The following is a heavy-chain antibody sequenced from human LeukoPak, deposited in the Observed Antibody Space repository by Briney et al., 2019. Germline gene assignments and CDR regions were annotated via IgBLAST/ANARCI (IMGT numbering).Heavy chain of an antibody. CDR2: IYHSGST. V-gene: IGHV4-4*02. J-gene: IGHJ4*02. D-gene: IGHD6-13*01. Sequence: SETLSLTCAVSGGSISSSNWWSWVRQPPGKGLEWIGSIYHSGSTYYNPSLKSRVTISVDTSKNQFSLKLSSVTAAATAVYYCARGHIAGVDIDYWGQGTLVTVSS. CDR1: GGSISSSNW. CDR3: ARGHIAGVDIDY.